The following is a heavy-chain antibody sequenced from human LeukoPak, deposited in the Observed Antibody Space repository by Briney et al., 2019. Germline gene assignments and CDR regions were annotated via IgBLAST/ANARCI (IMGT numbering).Heavy chain of an antibody. D-gene: IGHD2-2*01. J-gene: IGHJ4*02. CDR2: IYTSGST. CDR3: ARAAVPPATRGGRRLGFDY. CDR1: GGSISSGSYY. V-gene: IGHV4-61*02. Sequence: SETPSLTCTVSGGSISSGSYYWSWIRQPAGKGLEWIGRIYTSGSTNYNPSLKSRVTISVDTSKNQFSLKLSSVTAADTAVYYCARAAVPPATRGGRRLGFDYWGQGTMVTVSS.